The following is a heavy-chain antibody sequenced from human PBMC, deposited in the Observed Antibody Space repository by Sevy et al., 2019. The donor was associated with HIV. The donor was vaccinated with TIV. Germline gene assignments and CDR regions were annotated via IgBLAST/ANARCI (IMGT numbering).Heavy chain of an antibody. CDR1: GGSIRRGDYF. CDR3: ARMRGGYGNGWFYYYMDV. J-gene: IGHJ6*03. Sequence: SETLSLTCSVTGGSIRRGDYFWGWIRQSPGKGLEWIGSITDSGSTYYNPSRKSRVTMSVDTSKNQFPLKLSSVTAADTAVDYYARMRGGYGNGWFYYYMDVWGKGTTVTVSS. V-gene: IGHV4-39*01. D-gene: IGHD3-10*01. CDR2: ITDSGST.